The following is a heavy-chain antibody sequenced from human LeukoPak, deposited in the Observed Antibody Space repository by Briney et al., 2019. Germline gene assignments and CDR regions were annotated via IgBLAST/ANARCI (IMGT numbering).Heavy chain of an antibody. V-gene: IGHV3-66*02. CDR2: IYSGGST. CDR1: GFTVSSNY. CDR3: AREGYYYYYMDV. Sequence: GGSLRLSCAASGFTVSSNYMSWVRQAPGKGLEWVSVIYSGGSTYYADSVKGRYTISRDNSKNTLYLQMNSLRAEDTAVYYCAREGYYYYYMDVWGKGTTVTVSS. J-gene: IGHJ6*03.